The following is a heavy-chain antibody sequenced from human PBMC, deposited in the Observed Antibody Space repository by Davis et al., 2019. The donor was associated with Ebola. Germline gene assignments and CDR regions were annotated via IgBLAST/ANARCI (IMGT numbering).Heavy chain of an antibody. CDR1: GYTFNSHG. CDR3: ARDRDYSSSQHCFDP. Sequence: ASVKVSCKASGYTFNSHGISWVRQAPGQGLEWMGWISAYNGNTTYAQNLQGRVTMTTDTSTSTAYMELRSLRSDDTAVYYCARDRDYSSSQHCFDPWGLGTLVTVSS. J-gene: IGHJ5*02. V-gene: IGHV1-18*01. CDR2: ISAYNGNT. D-gene: IGHD6-13*01.